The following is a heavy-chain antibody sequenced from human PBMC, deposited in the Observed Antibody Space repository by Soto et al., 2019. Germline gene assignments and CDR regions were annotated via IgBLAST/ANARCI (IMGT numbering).Heavy chain of an antibody. CDR2: ISYDGSNE. J-gene: IGHJ2*01. D-gene: IGHD1-1*01. V-gene: IGHV3-30*18. CDR3: AKDKGVPHWYFDL. Sequence: QVQVVESGGGVVQPGKSLRLSCAASGFTFSSYGLHWVRQAPGKGPEWVALISYDGSNEYYADSVKGRFTISRDNSNNTLYLQMNSLRTEDTAVYYCAKDKGVPHWYFDLWGRGTLVTVSS. CDR1: GFTFSSYG.